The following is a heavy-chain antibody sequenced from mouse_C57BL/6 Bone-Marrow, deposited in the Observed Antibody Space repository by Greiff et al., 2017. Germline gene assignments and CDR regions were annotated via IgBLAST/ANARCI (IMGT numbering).Heavy chain of an antibody. CDR1: GYTFTNYW. CDR3: ARLEPYYFDY. J-gene: IGHJ2*01. CDR2: INPGGGYT. V-gene: IGHV1-63*01. Sequence: VMLVESGAELVRPGTSVKMSCKASGYTFTNYWIGWAKQRPGHGLEWIGDINPGGGYTNYNEKFKGKATLTADKSSSTAYMQFSSLTSEDSAIYYCARLEPYYFDYWGQGTTLTGSS.